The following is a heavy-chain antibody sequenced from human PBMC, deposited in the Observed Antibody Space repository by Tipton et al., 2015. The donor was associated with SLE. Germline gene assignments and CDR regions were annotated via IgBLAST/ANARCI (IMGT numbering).Heavy chain of an antibody. J-gene: IGHJ3*02. Sequence: TLSLTCTVSSGSVSSGAYYWSWIRQHPGKGLEWIGYVFSSGTTYYNPSLKGRLSLSLDTSQNQLSLKLSSVTSADTAVYYCARGGLGFCTSGTCYDVTDIWGQGTMVTVSS. V-gene: IGHV4-31*03. CDR3: ARGGLGFCTSGTCYDVTDI. CDR2: VFSSGTT. D-gene: IGHD2-2*01. CDR1: SGSVSSGAYY.